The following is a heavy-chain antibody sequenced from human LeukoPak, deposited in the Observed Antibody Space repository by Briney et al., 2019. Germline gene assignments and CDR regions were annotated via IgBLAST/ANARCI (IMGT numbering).Heavy chain of an antibody. CDR1: GYTFTGYY. CDR3: ARGTTTVTPWNWFDP. D-gene: IGHD4-11*01. V-gene: IGHV1-69*06. J-gene: IGHJ5*02. Sequence: SVKVSCKASGYTFTGYYMHWVRQAPGQGLEWMGGIIPIFGTANYAQKFQGRVTITADKSTSTAYMELSSLRSEDTAVYHCARGTTTVTPWNWFDPWGQGTLVTVSS. CDR2: IIPIFGTA.